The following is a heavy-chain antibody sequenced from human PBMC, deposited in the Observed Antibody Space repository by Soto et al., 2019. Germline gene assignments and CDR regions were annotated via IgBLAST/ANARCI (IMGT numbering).Heavy chain of an antibody. J-gene: IGHJ4*02. CDR1: GGSFNGHF. Sequence: TLSLTCAVYGGSFNGHFWSWIRQPPGKGLEWIGEINHSGSTNFNPSLKSRVTISVDTSKNQFFLKVNSLTAADTAVYYCARGISLIVEVQRDAPDKYYFDSWGQGTVVTVSS. CDR3: ARGISLIVEVQRDAPDKYYFDS. V-gene: IGHV4-34*01. D-gene: IGHD2-21*01. CDR2: INHSGST.